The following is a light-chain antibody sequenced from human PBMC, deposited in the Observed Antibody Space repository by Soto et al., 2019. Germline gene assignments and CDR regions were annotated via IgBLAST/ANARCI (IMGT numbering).Light chain of an antibody. Sequence: QSALTQPASVSGSPGQTITISCTGTSSDIGDYKYVSWYKQHPGKAPKLMIYDVSNRPSGVSDRFSGSKSGNTASLTISGLQAEDEADYYCSSYTGTNFVIFGGGTKLTVL. CDR2: DVS. J-gene: IGLJ2*01. CDR1: SSDIGDYKY. V-gene: IGLV2-14*03. CDR3: SSYTGTNFVI.